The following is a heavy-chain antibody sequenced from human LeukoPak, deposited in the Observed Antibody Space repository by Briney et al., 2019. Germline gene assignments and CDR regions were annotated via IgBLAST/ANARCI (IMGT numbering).Heavy chain of an antibody. D-gene: IGHD6-19*01. CDR3: AKPGGQWLVLACYVN. CDR2: IYSGGST. CDR1: GFTVSSNY. J-gene: IGHJ4*02. Sequence: PGGSLRLSCAASGFTVSSNYMSWVRQAPGKGLEWVSVIYSGGSTYYADSVKGRFTISRDNSKNTLYLQMNSLRAEDTAVYYCAKPGGQWLVLACYVNWGQGTLVTVSS. V-gene: IGHV3-53*01.